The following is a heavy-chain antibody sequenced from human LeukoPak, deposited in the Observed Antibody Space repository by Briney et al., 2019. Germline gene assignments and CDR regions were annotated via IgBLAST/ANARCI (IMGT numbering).Heavy chain of an antibody. CDR3: ARHRGDYVWGSYRDRYFGY. V-gene: IGHV5-51*01. D-gene: IGHD3-16*02. J-gene: IGHJ4*02. CDR1: GYSFTSQW. CDR2: IYPGDSDT. Sequence: GESLKISCKGSGYSFTSQWIGWVRQMPGKGLEWMGIIYPGDSDTRYSPTFQGQVTISADKSISTAYLQWSSLKASDTAMYYCARHRGDYVWGSYRDRYFGYWGQGTLVTVSS.